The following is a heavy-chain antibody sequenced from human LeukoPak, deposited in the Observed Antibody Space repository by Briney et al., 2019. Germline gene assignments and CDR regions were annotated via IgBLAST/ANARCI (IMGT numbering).Heavy chain of an antibody. D-gene: IGHD6-13*01. V-gene: IGHV1-69*13. CDR3: ARAPRRPYSIEVVSWFDP. Sequence: SVKVSCKASGYTFTGYYMHWVRQAPGQGLEWMGGIIPIFGTANYAQKFQGRVTITADESTSTAYMELSSLRSEDTAVYYCARAPRRPYSIEVVSWFDPWGQGTLVTVSS. J-gene: IGHJ5*02. CDR1: GYTFTGYY. CDR2: IIPIFGTA.